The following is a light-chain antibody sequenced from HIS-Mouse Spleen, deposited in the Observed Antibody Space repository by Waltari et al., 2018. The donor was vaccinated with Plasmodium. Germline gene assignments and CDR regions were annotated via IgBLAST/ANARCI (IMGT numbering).Light chain of an antibody. CDR3: SSYAGSNNLV. CDR2: EVS. CDR1: SSDVGGYNY. Sequence: QSALTQPPSASGSPGQSVTISCTGTSSDVGGYNYVSWYQQHPGKAPKRMIYEVSKRPSGFPERFSGSKSGNTASLTVSGLQAEDEADYYCSSYAGSNNLVFGGGTKLTVL. V-gene: IGLV2-8*01. J-gene: IGLJ2*01.